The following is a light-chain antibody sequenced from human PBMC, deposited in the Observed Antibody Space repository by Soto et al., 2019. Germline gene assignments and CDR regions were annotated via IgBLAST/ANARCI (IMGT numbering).Light chain of an antibody. CDR2: GAS. Sequence: IVMTQSPATLYVSPGERATLSCRASQSVSSNLAWYQQKPGQAPRLLIYGASTRATGIPARFSGSGSGTEFTLTISSLQSEDFAVYYCQQYNNGITFGQGTRLEIK. CDR1: QSVSSN. V-gene: IGKV3-15*01. CDR3: QQYNNGIT. J-gene: IGKJ5*01.